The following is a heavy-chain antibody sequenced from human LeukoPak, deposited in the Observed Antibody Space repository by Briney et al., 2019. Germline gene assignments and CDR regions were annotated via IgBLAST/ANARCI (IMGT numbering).Heavy chain of an antibody. CDR3: AKGSSSARPYYFDY. Sequence: PGGSLRLSCAASGFTFSTYAMSWVRQAPGKGLEWVSAITDSGGSTYHADSVKGRFIISRDNSKNTLYMQMNSLRAEDAAIYYCAKGSSSARPYYFDYWGQGTLVTVSS. J-gene: IGHJ4*02. CDR1: GFTFSTYA. D-gene: IGHD6-19*01. CDR2: ITDSGGST. V-gene: IGHV3-23*01.